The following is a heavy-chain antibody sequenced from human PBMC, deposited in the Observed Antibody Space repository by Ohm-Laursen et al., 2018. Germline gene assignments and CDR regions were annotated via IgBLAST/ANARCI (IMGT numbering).Heavy chain of an antibody. CDR1: GFTFSSYG. D-gene: IGHD6-19*01. CDR2: ISYDGSNK. Sequence: SLRLSCSASGFTFSSYGMHWVRQAPGKGLEWVAVISYDGSNKYYADSVKGRFTISRGNSKNTLYLQMNSLRAEDTAVYYCAKDGPLPDSSGWYFHYWGQGTLVTVSS. J-gene: IGHJ4*02. CDR3: AKDGPLPDSSGWYFHY. V-gene: IGHV3-30*18.